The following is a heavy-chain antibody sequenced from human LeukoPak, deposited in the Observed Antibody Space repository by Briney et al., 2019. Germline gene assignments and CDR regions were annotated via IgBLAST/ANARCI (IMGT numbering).Heavy chain of an antibody. J-gene: IGHJ4*02. V-gene: IGHV1-2*02. CDR3: ARVFDFWSGYYSYYFDY. Sequence: ASVKVSXKASGYTFIDNYLHWVRQAPGQGLEWMGWINPNSGGTNYAQKFQGRVTMTRDTSISTAYMELSRLRSDDTAVYYCARVFDFWSGYYSYYFDYWGQGTLVTVSS. CDR1: GYTFIDNY. D-gene: IGHD3-3*01. CDR2: INPNSGGT.